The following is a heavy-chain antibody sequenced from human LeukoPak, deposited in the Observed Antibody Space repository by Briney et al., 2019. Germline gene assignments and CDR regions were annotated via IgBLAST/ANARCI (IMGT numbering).Heavy chain of an antibody. V-gene: IGHV3-7*02. CDR3: ARVGATLDY. Sequence: GGSLRLSCVASGFTFSTSWMNWVRQAPGKGLEWVANIKGDGSVQSYVDSVKDRFSISRDNAKNTLYLQMNSLRAEDTAVYYCARVGATLDYWGQGTLVTVSS. J-gene: IGHJ4*02. CDR1: GFTFSTSW. CDR2: IKGDGSVQ. D-gene: IGHD1-26*01.